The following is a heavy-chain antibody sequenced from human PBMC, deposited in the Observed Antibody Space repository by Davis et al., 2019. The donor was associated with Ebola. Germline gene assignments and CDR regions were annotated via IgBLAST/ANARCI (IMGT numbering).Heavy chain of an antibody. V-gene: IGHV3-7*03. CDR2: MKQDGSEK. CDR3: ARDKIVGATKADY. J-gene: IGHJ4*02. D-gene: IGHD1-26*01. Sequence: GESLKISCAASGFTFSSYAMSWVRQAPGKGLEWVANMKQDGSEKYYGDSMKGRFTISRDNTKNSLYLQMNNLRAEDTAIYYCARDKIVGATKADYWGQGTLVTVSS. CDR1: GFTFSSYA.